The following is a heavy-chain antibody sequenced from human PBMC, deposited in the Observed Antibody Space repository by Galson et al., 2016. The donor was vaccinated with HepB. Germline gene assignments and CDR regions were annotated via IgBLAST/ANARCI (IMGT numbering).Heavy chain of an antibody. CDR3: ASWWQTPASYFDY. Sequence: SLRLSCAASGFTFSSDWMSWVRQAPGKGLEWVANIKQDGSEKYYVDSVKGRFTISRGNVKNSLYLQMNSLRAEDTAVYYCASWWQTPASYFDYWGQGTLVTVSS. V-gene: IGHV3-7*01. CDR2: IKQDGSEK. CDR1: GFTFSSDW. J-gene: IGHJ4*02. D-gene: IGHD2-8*02.